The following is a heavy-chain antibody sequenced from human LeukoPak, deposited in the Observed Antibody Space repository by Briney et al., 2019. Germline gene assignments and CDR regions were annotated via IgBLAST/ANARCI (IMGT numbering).Heavy chain of an antibody. Sequence: ASVKVSCKASGYTFTCYYMHWVRQAPGQGLEWMGWINPNSGGTNYAQKFQDRVTMTRDTSISTAYMELSRLRSDDTAMYYCARSPLYGDYDYWGQGTLVTVSS. V-gene: IGHV1-2*02. CDR1: GYTFTCYY. J-gene: IGHJ4*02. CDR3: ARSPLYGDYDY. CDR2: INPNSGGT. D-gene: IGHD4-17*01.